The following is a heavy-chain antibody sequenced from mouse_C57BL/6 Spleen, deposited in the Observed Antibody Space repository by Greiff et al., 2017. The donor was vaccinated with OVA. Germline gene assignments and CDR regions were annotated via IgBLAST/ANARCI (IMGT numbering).Heavy chain of an antibody. D-gene: IGHD2-4*01. J-gene: IGHJ4*01. CDR1: GFSLTSYG. CDR3: APHDYDDYAMDY. Sequence: VQGVESGPGLVQPSQSLSITCTVSGFSLTSYGVHWVRQSPGKGLEWLGGIWSGGSTDYNAAFISRLSISKDNSKSQVFFKMNSLQADDTAIYYCAPHDYDDYAMDYWGQGTSVTVSS. V-gene: IGHV2-2*01. CDR2: IWSGGST.